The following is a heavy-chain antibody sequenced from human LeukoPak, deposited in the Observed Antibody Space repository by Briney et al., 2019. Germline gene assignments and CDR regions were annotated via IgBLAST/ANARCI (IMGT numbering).Heavy chain of an antibody. CDR2: ISSSSSTI. CDR1: GFTFSSYS. V-gene: IGHV3-48*01. J-gene: IGHJ4*02. Sequence: GGSLRLSCAASGFTFSSYSMNWVRQAPGKGLEWVSYISSSSSTIYYADSVKGRFTISRDNAKNSLYLQMNSLRAEDTAVYYCAKHSMGSIAALWGLEPFDYWGQGTLVTVSS. CDR3: AKHSMGSIAALWGLEPFDY. D-gene: IGHD6-6*01.